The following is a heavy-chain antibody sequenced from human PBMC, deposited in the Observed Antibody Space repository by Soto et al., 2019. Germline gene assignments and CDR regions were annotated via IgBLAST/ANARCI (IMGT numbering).Heavy chain of an antibody. D-gene: IGHD6-19*01. CDR1: GFSLSTGGVG. Sequence: QITLKESGPTLVKPTQTLTLTCTFSGFSLSTGGVGVGWIRQPPGKALEWLALIYWDDDKRYSPSLKSRLTITKDXXKXQXXLTMTNMDPVDTATYYCAHRLYSSAWPWDSGVFDYWGQGTLVPVSS. V-gene: IGHV2-5*02. J-gene: IGHJ4*02. CDR3: AHRLYSSAWPWDSGVFDY. CDR2: IYWDDDK.